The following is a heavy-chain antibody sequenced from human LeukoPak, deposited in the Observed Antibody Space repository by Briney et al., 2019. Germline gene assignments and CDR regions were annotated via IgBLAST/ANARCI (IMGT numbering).Heavy chain of an antibody. CDR2: IKTDGSST. CDR3: ARYGTTGTTDY. CDR1: GFTFSSYW. Sequence: PGGSLRLSCAASGFTFSSYWMHWVRQAPGKGLVWVSRIKTDGSSTSYADSVKGRFTISRDNAKNSLYLQMNSLRAEDTAVYYCARYGTTGTTDYWGQGTLVTVSS. J-gene: IGHJ4*02. V-gene: IGHV3-74*01. D-gene: IGHD1-1*01.